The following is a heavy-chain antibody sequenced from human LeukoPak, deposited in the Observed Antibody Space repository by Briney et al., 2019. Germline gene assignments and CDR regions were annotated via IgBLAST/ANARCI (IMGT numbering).Heavy chain of an antibody. Sequence: ASVKVSCKASGYTFTSYGISWVRQAPGQGLEWMGWISAYNGNTNYAQKLQGRVTMTTDTSTSTAYMELRSLRSGDTAVYYCAREGGVGSSWYYFDYWGQGTLVTVSS. V-gene: IGHV1-18*01. CDR1: GYTFTSYG. CDR3: AREGGVGSSWYYFDY. D-gene: IGHD6-13*01. J-gene: IGHJ4*02. CDR2: ISAYNGNT.